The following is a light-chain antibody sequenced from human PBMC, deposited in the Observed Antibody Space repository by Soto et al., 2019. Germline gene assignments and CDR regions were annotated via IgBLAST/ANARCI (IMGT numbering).Light chain of an antibody. V-gene: IGLV2-14*01. CDR2: EVS. J-gene: IGLJ1*01. Sequence: QSVLTQPASVSGSPGQSITISCTGTSSDIGGYNFVSWYHQHPGKAPKLMIYEVSNRPSGVSDRFSGSKSGNKASLTISGLQAEDEADYYCKTYDSSLSGLYVFGTGTKVTVL. CDR1: SSDIGGYNF. CDR3: KTYDSSLSGLYV.